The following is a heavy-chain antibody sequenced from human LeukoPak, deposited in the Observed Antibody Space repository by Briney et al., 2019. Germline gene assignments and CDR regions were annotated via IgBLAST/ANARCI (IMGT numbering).Heavy chain of an antibody. D-gene: IGHD3-22*01. V-gene: IGHV3-33*07. CDR3: ARDLTYYYDSSGYSTGY. J-gene: IGHJ4*02. CDR1: GFIFSTSW. CDR2: IWYDGSNK. Sequence: PGGSLRLSCAASGFIFSTSWMYWVRQAPGKGLEWVAVIWYDGSNKYYADSVKGRFTISRDNSKNTLYLQMNSLRAEDTAVYYCARDLTYYYDSSGYSTGYWGQGTLVTVSS.